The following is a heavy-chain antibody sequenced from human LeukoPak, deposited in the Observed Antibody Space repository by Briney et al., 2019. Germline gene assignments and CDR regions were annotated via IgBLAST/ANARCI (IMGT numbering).Heavy chain of an antibody. D-gene: IGHD6-6*01. CDR2: ISAYNGNT. Sequence: VASVKVSCKASGYAFTSYGISWVRQAPGQGLEWMGWISAYNGNTNYAQKLQGRVTMTTDTSTSTAYMELRSLRSDDTAVYYCARGAVEEYSSSSGTNFDYWGQGTLVTVSS. J-gene: IGHJ4*02. CDR3: ARGAVEEYSSSSGTNFDY. V-gene: IGHV1-18*01. CDR1: GYAFTSYG.